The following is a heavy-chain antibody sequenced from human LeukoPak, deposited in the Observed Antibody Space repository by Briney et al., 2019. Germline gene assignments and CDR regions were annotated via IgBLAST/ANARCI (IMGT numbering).Heavy chain of an antibody. CDR1: GGSISSYY. CDR2: IYSSGST. CDR3: ARDGYYYDSSGYYAFDI. Sequence: SETLPLTCTVSGGSISSYYWSWIRQPPGKGLEWIGYIYSSGSTNYNPSLKSRVTISVDTSKNQFSLKLSSVTAADTAVYYCARDGYYYDSSGYYAFDIWGQGTMVTVSS. D-gene: IGHD3-22*01. V-gene: IGHV4-59*01. J-gene: IGHJ3*02.